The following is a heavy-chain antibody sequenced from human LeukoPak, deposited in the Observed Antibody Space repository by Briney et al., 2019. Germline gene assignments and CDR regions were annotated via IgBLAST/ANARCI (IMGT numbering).Heavy chain of an antibody. J-gene: IGHJ3*02. V-gene: IGHV4-61*02. CDR2: IYTSGST. D-gene: IGHD3-22*01. CDR1: GGSISSGSYY. CDR3: ARDRGSRGYYDSSGYYSTDAFDI. Sequence: SQTLSLTCTVSGGSISSGSYYWSWIRQPAGKGLEWIGRIYTSGSTNYNPSLKSRVTISVDTSKNQFSLKLSSVTAADTAVYYCARDRGSRGYYDSSGYYSTDAFDIWGQGTMVTVSS.